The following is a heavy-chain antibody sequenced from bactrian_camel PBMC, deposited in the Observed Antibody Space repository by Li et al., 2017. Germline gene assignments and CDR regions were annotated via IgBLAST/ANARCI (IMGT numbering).Heavy chain of an antibody. J-gene: IGHJ4*01. CDR2: INTRGLST. CDR1: GFTFSNYR. V-gene: IGHV3S40*01. D-gene: IGHD3*01. Sequence: DVQLVESGGGLVQPGGSLRLSCAASGFTFSNYRMNWVRQAPGKGLEWVSTINTRGLSTTYADSVKGRFTTSRDNAKKTVYLQMNSLKSEDTALYYCSPPPWVYAGRGNWGQGTQVTVS. CDR3: SPPPWVYAGRGN.